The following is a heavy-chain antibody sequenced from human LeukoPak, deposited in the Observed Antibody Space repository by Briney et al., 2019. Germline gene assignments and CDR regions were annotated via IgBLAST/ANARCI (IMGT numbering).Heavy chain of an antibody. D-gene: IGHD1-26*01. Sequence: PGGSLRLSCAASGFTVSSNHMSWVRQAPGKGLEWVSVIYSGGSTYYADSVKGRFTISRDNSKNILYLQMNSLRAEDTAVYYCARMGVGAMGFWGQGTLVTVSS. V-gene: IGHV3-53*01. J-gene: IGHJ4*02. CDR1: GFTVSSNH. CDR3: ARMGVGAMGF. CDR2: IYSGGST.